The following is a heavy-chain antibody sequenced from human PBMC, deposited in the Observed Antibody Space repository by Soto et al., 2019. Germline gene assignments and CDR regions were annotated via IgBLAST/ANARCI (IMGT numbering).Heavy chain of an antibody. CDR3: ASGRGRSFYPVMDV. Sequence: PGGSLGLACAASGFSVGDYVVAVVCQAPGKGLEWVSAISGSGDSTYYAGSVKGRFTISRDNSKNTLYLQMNSLRAEDTAVYYCASGRGRSFYPVMDVLGNGTTVTVSP. CDR1: GFSVGDYV. D-gene: IGHD1-26*01. J-gene: IGHJ6*04. V-gene: IGHV3-23*01. CDR2: ISGSGDST.